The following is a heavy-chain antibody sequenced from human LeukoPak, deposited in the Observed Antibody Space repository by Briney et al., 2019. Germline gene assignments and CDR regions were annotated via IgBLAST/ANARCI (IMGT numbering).Heavy chain of an antibody. J-gene: IGHJ3*02. CDR3: ARDPDAYNLNYPSDDGLDI. V-gene: IGHV1-18*01. Sequence: ASVKVSCKASGYTFTSYGISWVRQAPGQGLEWVGWISAYNGNTNYAQKLQGRVTMTTDTSTSRAYMELRSLRSDDTAVYYCARDPDAYNLNYPSDDGLDIWGQGTMVTVSS. CDR1: GYTFTSYG. D-gene: IGHD5-24*01. CDR2: ISAYNGNT.